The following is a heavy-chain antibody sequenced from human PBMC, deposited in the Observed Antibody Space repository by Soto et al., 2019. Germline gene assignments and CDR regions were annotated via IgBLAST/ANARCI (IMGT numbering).Heavy chain of an antibody. Sequence: QVQLQESGPGLVTPSQTLSLTCTVSGGSISSGGYYWSWIRQHPGKGLEWIGYIYYSGSTSYNPALKSRGTVSIDSSKNQFSLKLSSVTAADTAVYYCARDGGYGSGSYRFDYWGQGTQVTVSS. V-gene: IGHV4-31*03. J-gene: IGHJ4*02. CDR3: ARDGGYGSGSYRFDY. D-gene: IGHD3-10*01. CDR1: GGSISSGGYY. CDR2: IYYSGST.